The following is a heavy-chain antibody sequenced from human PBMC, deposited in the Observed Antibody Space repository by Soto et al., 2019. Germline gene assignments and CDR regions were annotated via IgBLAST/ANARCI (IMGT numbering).Heavy chain of an antibody. Sequence: ASVKVSCKVSGYTLTGLSMHWVRQAPGKGLEWMGGFDPEDGETIYAQKFQGRVTMTEDTSTDTAYMELSSLRSEDTAVYYCATGSEYSYGRGGYYYGMDVWGQGTTVTVSS. CDR1: GYTLTGLS. D-gene: IGHD5-18*01. CDR3: ATGSEYSYGRGGYYYGMDV. J-gene: IGHJ6*02. CDR2: FDPEDGET. V-gene: IGHV1-24*01.